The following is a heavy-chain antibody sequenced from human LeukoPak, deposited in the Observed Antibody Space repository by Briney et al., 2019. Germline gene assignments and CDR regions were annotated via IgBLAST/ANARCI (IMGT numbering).Heavy chain of an antibody. V-gene: IGHV3-53*01. CDR1: GLTASSND. Sequence: HPGGSLRLSCAASGLTASSNDMHWVRQAPGKGLEWVSVLFSGGNTFYADSLKGRVTISRDNSKNTVYFQMNSLTAEDPAVYYCASLLRGIFDVWGRGTMVTVSS. CDR3: ASLLRGIFDV. CDR2: LFSGGNT. D-gene: IGHD2-21*01. J-gene: IGHJ3*01.